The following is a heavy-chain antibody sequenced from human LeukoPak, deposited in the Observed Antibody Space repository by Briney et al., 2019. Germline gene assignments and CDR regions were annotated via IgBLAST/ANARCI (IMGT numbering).Heavy chain of an antibody. CDR2: IYYSGST. J-gene: IGHJ5*02. CDR3: ARVGSYSVVPAALNWFDP. CDR1: GGSISSGDYY. V-gene: IGHV4-30-4*08. D-gene: IGHD2-2*01. Sequence: SETLSLTCTVSGGSISSGDYYWSWIRQPPGKGLEWNGYIYYSGSTYYNPSLKSRVTISVATSKNQFSLKLSSVTAADTAVYYCARVGSYSVVPAALNWFDPWGQGTLASVSS.